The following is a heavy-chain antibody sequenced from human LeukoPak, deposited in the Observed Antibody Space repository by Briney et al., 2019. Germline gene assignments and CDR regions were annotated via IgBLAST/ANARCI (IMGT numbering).Heavy chain of an antibody. D-gene: IGHD6-13*01. CDR3: ARDGDRIAAAGTEVWFDP. J-gene: IGHJ5*02. Sequence: PGGSLRLSCAASGFTFSSYWMSWVRQAPGKGLEWVANIKQDGSEKYYVDSVKGRFTISRDNAKNSLYLQMNSLRAEDTAVYYCARDGDRIAAAGTEVWFDPWGQGTLVTVSS. CDR1: GFTFSSYW. V-gene: IGHV3-7*01. CDR2: IKQDGSEK.